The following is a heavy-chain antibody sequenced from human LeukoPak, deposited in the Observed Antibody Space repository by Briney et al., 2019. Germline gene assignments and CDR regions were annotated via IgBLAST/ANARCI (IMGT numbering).Heavy chain of an antibody. V-gene: IGHV1-18*01. CDR2: ISAYNGNT. CDR3: ARTDTQGVGATAPHDY. CDR1: GYTFTSYG. D-gene: IGHD1-26*01. J-gene: IGHJ4*02. Sequence: ASVKVSCKASGYTFTSYGISWVRQAPGQGLEWMGWISAYNGNTNYAQKLQGRVTMTTDTSTSTAYMELRSLRSDDTAVYYCARTDTQGVGATAPHDYWGQGTLVTVSS.